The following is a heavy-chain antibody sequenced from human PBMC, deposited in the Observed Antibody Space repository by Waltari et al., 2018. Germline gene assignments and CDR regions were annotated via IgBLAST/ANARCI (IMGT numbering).Heavy chain of an antibody. CDR1: GGSFRGSS. V-gene: IGHV4-34*02. J-gene: IGHJ6*02. Sequence: QLQLQQWGAGQLQPSETLSPPCAVYGGSFRGSSRGRLRQPPGKGLEWIGEINHNGNRNHNPSLRSRVTMLVDTSRSQFSLKVNSVTAADTAVYYCVRLEDCSGPGGNCYSGDSFALDVWGQGTTVTVSS. CDR2: INHNGNR. CDR3: VRLEDCSGPGGNCYSGDSFALDV. D-gene: IGHD2-15*01.